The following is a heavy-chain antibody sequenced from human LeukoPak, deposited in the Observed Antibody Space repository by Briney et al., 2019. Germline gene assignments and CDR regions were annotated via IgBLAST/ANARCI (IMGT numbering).Heavy chain of an antibody. CDR2: ITSGGTTI. CDR1: GFTFSDYY. CDR3: TRDQMNY. J-gene: IGHJ4*02. Sequence: GGSLRLSCAASGFTFSDYYMSWVRQAPGKGLEWISHITSGGTTIYYADSVKGRFTISRDTSKNTVSLQMNSLRVEDTAMYYCTRDQMNYWGQGTLVTVSS. V-gene: IGHV3-11*01. D-gene: IGHD5-24*01.